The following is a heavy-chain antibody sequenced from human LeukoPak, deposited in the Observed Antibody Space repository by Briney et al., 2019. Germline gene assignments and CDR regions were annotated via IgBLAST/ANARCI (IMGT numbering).Heavy chain of an antibody. J-gene: IGHJ4*02. CDR3: AKAGSSGWSSSGGDY. D-gene: IGHD6-19*01. Sequence: GGSLRLSCAASGFTFSNFAMSWVRQAPGKGLEWVSTIIGSGGSKFYADSVKGRFPISRDNSKNTLFLQIHSLRAEDMAIFYCAKAGSSGWSSSGGDYWGQGSLVTVSS. CDR1: GFTFSNFA. V-gene: IGHV3-23*01. CDR2: IIGSGGSK.